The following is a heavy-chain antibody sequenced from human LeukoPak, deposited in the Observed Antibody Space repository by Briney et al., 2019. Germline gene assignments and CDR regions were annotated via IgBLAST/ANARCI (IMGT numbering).Heavy chain of an antibody. CDR3: ARTRGQLRGSGRGFDY. V-gene: IGHV4-59*01. J-gene: IGHJ4*02. CDR1: GGSISSYY. D-gene: IGHD3-10*01. Sequence: SETLSLTCTVSGGSISSYYWSWIRQPPGKGLEWIGYIYYSRSTNYNPSLKSRVTISVDTSKNQFSLKLSSVTAADTAVYYCARTRGQLRGSGRGFDYWGQGTLVTVSS. CDR2: IYYSRST.